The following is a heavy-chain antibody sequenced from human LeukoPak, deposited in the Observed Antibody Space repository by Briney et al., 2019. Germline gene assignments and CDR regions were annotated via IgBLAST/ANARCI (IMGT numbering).Heavy chain of an antibody. CDR3: ARDRVVPAAIYYYYYGMDV. Sequence: ASVKVSCKASGYTFTSYGISWVRQAPGQGLEWMGWNSAYNGNTNYAQKLQGRVTMTTDTSTSTAYMELRSLRSDDTAVYYCARDRVVPAAIYYYYYGMDVWGQGTKVTVSS. J-gene: IGHJ6*02. CDR2: NSAYNGNT. CDR1: GYTFTSYG. V-gene: IGHV1-18*01. D-gene: IGHD2-2*01.